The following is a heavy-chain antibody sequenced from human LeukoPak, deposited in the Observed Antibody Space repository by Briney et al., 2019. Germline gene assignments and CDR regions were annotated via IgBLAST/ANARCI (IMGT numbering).Heavy chain of an antibody. CDR2: IIPIFGTA. J-gene: IGHJ6*03. CDR1: GGTFSSYA. V-gene: IGHV1-69*05. D-gene: IGHD4-11*01. CDR3: ARVTVTDYYYYYMDV. Sequence: ASVKVSCKASGGTFSSYAISWVRQAPGQGLEWMEGIIPIFGTANYAQKFQGRVTITTDESTSTAYMELSSLRSEDTAVYYCARVTVTDYYYYYMDVWGKGTTVTVSS.